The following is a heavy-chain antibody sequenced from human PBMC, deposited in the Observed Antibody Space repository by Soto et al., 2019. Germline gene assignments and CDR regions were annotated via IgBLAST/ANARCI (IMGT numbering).Heavy chain of an antibody. V-gene: IGHV4-59*01. D-gene: IGHD2-15*01. Sequence: SETLSLTCTVSGGSISSYYWSWIRQPPGKGLEWIGYIYYSGSTNYNPSLKSRVTISVDMSKNQFSLKLSSVTAADTAVYYCARDRETEYCSGGSCYPRGYYGMDVWGQGTTVTVSS. CDR1: GGSISSYY. J-gene: IGHJ6*02. CDR3: ARDRETEYCSGGSCYPRGYYGMDV. CDR2: IYYSGST.